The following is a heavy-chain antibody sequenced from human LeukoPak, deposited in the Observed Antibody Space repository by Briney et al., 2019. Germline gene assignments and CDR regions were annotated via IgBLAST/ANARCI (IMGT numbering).Heavy chain of an antibody. J-gene: IGHJ5*02. Sequence: PGGSLRLSCAASGFTFDDYDMSWVRQVPGKGLEWVSGITWNGDKTGYADSVKGRFAISRDNTRNSLYLQMSSLRAEDTALYYCARDTFCSSTDGCYFEDWFDPWGPGTLVIVSS. V-gene: IGHV3-20*04. CDR1: GFTFDDYD. D-gene: IGHD2-2*01. CDR2: ITWNGDKT. CDR3: ARDTFCSSTDGCYFEDWFDP.